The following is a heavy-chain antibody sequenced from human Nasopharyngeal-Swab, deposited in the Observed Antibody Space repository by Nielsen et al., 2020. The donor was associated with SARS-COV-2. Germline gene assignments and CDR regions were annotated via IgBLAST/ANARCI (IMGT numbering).Heavy chain of an antibody. CDR2: FNAGNGNT. Sequence: ASVKVSCKASGYIFTNYAIHWVRQAPGQRLEWLGWFNAGNGNTKYSQKFQDRVTITRNTSASTAYMELSFLRSEDTAVYFCARAEYCSSNICIGWHGRDVWGLGTTVPSP. V-gene: IGHV1-3*01. D-gene: IGHD2/OR15-2a*01. CDR3: ARAEYCSSNICIGWHGRDV. CDR1: GYIFTNYA. J-gene: IGHJ6*02.